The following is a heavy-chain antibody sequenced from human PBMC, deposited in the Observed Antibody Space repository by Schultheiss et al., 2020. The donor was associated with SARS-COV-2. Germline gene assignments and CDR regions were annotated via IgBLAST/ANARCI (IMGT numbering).Heavy chain of an antibody. V-gene: IGHV3-33*01. J-gene: IGHJ6*02. D-gene: IGHD5-24*01. Sequence: GGSLRLSCAASGFTFSSYGMHWVRQAPGKGLEWVAVIWYDGSNKYFADSVKGRFTISRDNPKNTLYLQMNSLRAEDTAVYYCARERDGFYYYGMDVWGQGTTVTVSS. CDR3: ARERDGFYYYGMDV. CDR2: IWYDGSNK. CDR1: GFTFSSYG.